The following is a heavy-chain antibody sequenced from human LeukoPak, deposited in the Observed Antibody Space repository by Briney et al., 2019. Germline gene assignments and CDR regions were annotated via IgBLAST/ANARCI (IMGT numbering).Heavy chain of an antibody. D-gene: IGHD2-2*01. CDR2: ITSDGST. V-gene: IGHV3-69-1*01. CDR1: GFTFRNYA. CDR3: ARGDVVVPAAPEGYYYYYYMDV. Sequence: GGSLRLSCRASGFTFRNYAMSWVRQAPGKGLEWVSGITSDGSTYYADSVKGRFTISRDNAKNSLYLQMNSLRAEDTAVYYCARGDVVVPAAPEGYYYYYYMDVWGKGTTATVSS. J-gene: IGHJ6*03.